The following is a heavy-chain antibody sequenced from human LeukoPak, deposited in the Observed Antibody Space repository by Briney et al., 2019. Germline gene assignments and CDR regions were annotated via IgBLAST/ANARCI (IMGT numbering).Heavy chain of an antibody. D-gene: IGHD6-13*01. CDR1: GYTFTGYY. CDR3: ARVGGSSSSSQMGIVDY. Sequence: ASVKVSCKASGYTFTGYYMHWVRQAPGQGLEWMGWINPNSGGTNHAQKFQGRVTMTRDTSISTAYMELSRLRSDDTAVYYCARVGGSSSSSQMGIVDYWGQGTLVTVSS. CDR2: INPNSGGT. V-gene: IGHV1-2*02. J-gene: IGHJ4*02.